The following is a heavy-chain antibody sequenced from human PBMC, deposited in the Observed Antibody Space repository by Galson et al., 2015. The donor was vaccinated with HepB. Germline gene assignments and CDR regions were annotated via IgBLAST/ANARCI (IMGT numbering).Heavy chain of an antibody. CDR3: AKTDTVYYGSRGHDY. D-gene: IGHD3-22*01. CDR1: GYTFTSYG. J-gene: IGHJ4*02. Sequence: SVKVSCKASGYTFTSYGISWVRQAPGQGLEWMGWITAYNGNTNYAQKLQGRVTMTTDTSKTKAYMELRSLRSDDTAVYYCAKTDTVYYGSRGHDYWGQGTLVTVSS. V-gene: IGHV1-18*01. CDR2: ITAYNGNT.